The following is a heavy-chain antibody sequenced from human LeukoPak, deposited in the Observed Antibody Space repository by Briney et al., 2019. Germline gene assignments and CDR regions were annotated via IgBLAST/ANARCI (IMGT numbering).Heavy chain of an antibody. CDR3: ARHSMYSNSSGYNL. V-gene: IGHV4-38-2*01. D-gene: IGHD6-19*01. CDR2: INDSGSS. Sequence: PSETLSLTCSVSGYSITSISYWSWIRQPPGKGLEWIGEINDSGSSNYIPSLKSRVTISVDRSKNQFSLWLSSVTAADTAMYYCARHSMYSNSSGYNLWGQGTLVAVSS. CDR1: GYSITSISY. J-gene: IGHJ1*01.